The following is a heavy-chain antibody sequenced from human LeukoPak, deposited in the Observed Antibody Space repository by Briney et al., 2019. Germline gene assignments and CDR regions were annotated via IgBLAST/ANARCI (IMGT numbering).Heavy chain of an antibody. CDR1: GGSISSSSYY. Sequence: SETLSLTCTVSGGSISSSSYYWGWIRQPPGKGLEWIGSIYYSGSTYNNPSLKSRVTISVDTSKKQFSLKLSSVTAADTAVYYCARHSRGRSGWYSPFDNWGQGTLVTVSS. CDR3: ARHSRGRSGWYSPFDN. CDR2: IYYSGST. D-gene: IGHD6-19*01. J-gene: IGHJ4*02. V-gene: IGHV4-39*01.